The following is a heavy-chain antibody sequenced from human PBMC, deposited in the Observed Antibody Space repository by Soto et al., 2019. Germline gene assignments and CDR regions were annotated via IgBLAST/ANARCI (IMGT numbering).Heavy chain of an antibody. V-gene: IGHV4-34*01. CDR3: ARGFPLDGRVYHLDY. J-gene: IGHJ4*02. CDR1: GGSFSGYY. CDR2: INDSGST. D-gene: IGHD2-2*01. Sequence: QVQLQQWGAGLLKTSETLSLTCAVYGGSFSGYYWSWLRQPPGKGLEWTGEINDSGSTNYNTSLKSRVTISLDTSKNQFSLRLSSVTAADTAVYYCARGFPLDGRVYHLDYWGQGTLVTVSS.